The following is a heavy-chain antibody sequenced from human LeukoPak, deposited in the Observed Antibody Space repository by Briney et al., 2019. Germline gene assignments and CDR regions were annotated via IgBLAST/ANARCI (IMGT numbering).Heavy chain of an antibody. Sequence: PGGSLRLSCAASGFTFSSYAMSWVRQAPGKGLEWVSTMLGSGGTTYYADSMRGRFTISRDNSKNTLFLQMNSLRAEDTAVYYCAKRGDYFSSGSYYPFDYWGQGTLVTVSS. J-gene: IGHJ4*02. D-gene: IGHD3-10*01. V-gene: IGHV3-23*01. CDR3: AKRGDYFSSGSYYPFDY. CDR2: MLGSGGTT. CDR1: GFTFSSYA.